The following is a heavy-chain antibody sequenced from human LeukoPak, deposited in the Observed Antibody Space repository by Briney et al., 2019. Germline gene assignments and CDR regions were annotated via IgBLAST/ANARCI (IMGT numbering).Heavy chain of an antibody. Sequence: GGSLRLSCAASGFTVSSNSMSWVRQAPGKGLEWVSIIYSGGSTYNADSVKGRFTISRDNSKNTLYLQMNSLRAEDTAVYYCARHDSNYGSDAFDIWGQGTMVTVSS. D-gene: IGHD3-10*01. CDR2: IYSGGST. J-gene: IGHJ3*02. CDR3: ARHDSNYGSDAFDI. CDR1: GFTVSSNS. V-gene: IGHV3-66*04.